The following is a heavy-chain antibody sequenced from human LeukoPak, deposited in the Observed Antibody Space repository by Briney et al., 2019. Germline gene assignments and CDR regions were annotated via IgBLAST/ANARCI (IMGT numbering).Heavy chain of an antibody. J-gene: IGHJ4*02. D-gene: IGHD6-13*01. CDR3: ATGEAAPGDLDY. V-gene: IGHV1-24*01. Sequence: GASVKVSCKFSGYTLTELSMHWVRQAPGKGLEWVGGFDPEDGETIDAQKFQGRVTMTEDTSTTTAYMELSSLRSEETEVYYCATGEAAPGDLDYWGQGTLVTVS. CDR1: GYTLTELS. CDR2: FDPEDGET.